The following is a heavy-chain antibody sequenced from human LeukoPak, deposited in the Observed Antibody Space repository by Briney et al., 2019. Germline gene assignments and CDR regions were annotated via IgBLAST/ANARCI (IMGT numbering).Heavy chain of an antibody. CDR2: ISGSGGST. CDR3: ATNNRNDVDEEYYFDY. CDR1: GFTFSSYA. V-gene: IGHV3-23*01. J-gene: IGHJ4*02. D-gene: IGHD1-1*01. Sequence: GGSLRLSCAASGFTFSSYAMSWVRQAPGKGLEWVSAISGSGGSTYYADSVKGRFTISRDNSKNTLYLQMNSLRAEDTAVYYCATNNRNDVDEEYYFDYWGQGTLVTVSS.